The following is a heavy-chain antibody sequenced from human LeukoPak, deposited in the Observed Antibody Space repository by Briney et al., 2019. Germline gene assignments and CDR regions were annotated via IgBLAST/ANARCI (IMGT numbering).Heavy chain of an antibody. CDR3: ARIFEPFSSLSPPRAPPV. J-gene: IGHJ6*02. V-gene: IGHV1-69*04. Sequence: SVKVSCKASGGTFSSYAISWVRQAPGQGLEWMGRIIPILGIANYAQKFQGRVTITADKSTSTAYMELSSLRSEDTAVYYCARIFEPFSSLSPPRAPPVWGQGTTVTVSS. D-gene: IGHD3-3*01. CDR2: IIPILGIA. CDR1: GGTFSSYA.